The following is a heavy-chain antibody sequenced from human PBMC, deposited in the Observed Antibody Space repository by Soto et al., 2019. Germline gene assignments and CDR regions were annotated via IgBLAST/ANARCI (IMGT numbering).Heavy chain of an antibody. Sequence: SVKVSCKASGYTFTSYGISWVRQAPVQGLEWMGWISAYNGNTNYAQKLQGRVTMTTDTSTSTAYMELRSLRSDDTAVYYCARGPVSQYYYYGMDVWGQGTTVTVSS. CDR3: ARGPVSQYYYYGMDV. CDR1: GYTFTSYG. J-gene: IGHJ6*02. V-gene: IGHV1-18*04. CDR2: ISAYNGNT.